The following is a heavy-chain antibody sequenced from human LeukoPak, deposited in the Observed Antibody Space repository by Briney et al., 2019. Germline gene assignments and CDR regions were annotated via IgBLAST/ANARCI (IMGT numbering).Heavy chain of an antibody. D-gene: IGHD5-24*01. V-gene: IGHV3-43*02. J-gene: IGHJ4*02. CDR3: AKEGRRERLLQLHGDYFDY. CDR2: ISGDGGST. Sequence: PGGSLRLSCAASGFTFDDYAMHWVRQAPGKGLEWVSLISGDGGSTYYADSVKGRFTISRDNSKNYLYLQMNSLRTEDTALYYCAKEGRRERLLQLHGDYFDYWGQGTLVTVSS. CDR1: GFTFDDYA.